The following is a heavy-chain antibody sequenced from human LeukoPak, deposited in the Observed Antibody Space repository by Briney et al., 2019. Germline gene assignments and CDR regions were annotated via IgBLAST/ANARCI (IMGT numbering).Heavy chain of an antibody. V-gene: IGHV4-39*02. J-gene: IGHJ4*02. Sequence: SETLSLTCTVSGGSISSSTYYWGWIRQPPGKRLEWIGSISYSGSTYYNPSLKSRVTISVDTSNNHFSLRLTSVTAADTAVYYCARVRVLSGYALDYWGQGTLVTVSS. CDR1: GGSISSSTYY. CDR3: ARVRVLSGYALDY. CDR2: ISYSGST. D-gene: IGHD5-12*01.